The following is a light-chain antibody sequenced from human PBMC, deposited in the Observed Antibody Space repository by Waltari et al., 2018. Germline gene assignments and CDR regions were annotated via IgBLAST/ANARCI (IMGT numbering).Light chain of an antibody. CDR2: LNSDGSH. J-gene: IGLJ3*02. CDR3: QTWGTGIRV. Sequence: QLVLTQSPSASASLGASVKLTCTLSSGHRSYAIAGHQQQPEKGPRYLMKLNSDGSHSKGDGIPDRFSGSSSGAERYLTISSLQSEDEADYYCQTWGTGIRVFGGGTKLTVL. V-gene: IGLV4-69*01. CDR1: SGHRSYA.